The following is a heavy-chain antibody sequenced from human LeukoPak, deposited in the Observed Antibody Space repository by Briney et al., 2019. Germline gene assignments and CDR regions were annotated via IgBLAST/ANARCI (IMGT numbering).Heavy chain of an antibody. V-gene: IGHV3-21*01. CDR1: GFTFSSYS. CDR3: ARQYYYDSSAKTMDV. D-gene: IGHD3-22*01. J-gene: IGHJ6*02. Sequence: GGSLRLSCAASGFTFSSYSMNWVRQAPGKGLEWVSSISSSSSYIYYADSVKGRFTISRGNAKNSLYLQMNSLRAEDTAVYYCARQYYYDSSAKTMDVWGQGTTVTVSS. CDR2: ISSSSSYI.